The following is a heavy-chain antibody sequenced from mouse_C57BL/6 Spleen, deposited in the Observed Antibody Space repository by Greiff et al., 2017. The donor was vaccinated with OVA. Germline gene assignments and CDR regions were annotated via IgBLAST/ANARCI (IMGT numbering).Heavy chain of an antibody. Sequence: EVQLQQSGAELVKPGASVKLSCTASGFNIKDYYMHWVKQRTEQGLEWIGRIDPEDGETKYAPNFQGKATITADTSSNTAYLQLSSLTSEDTAVYYGARGYFDYGGQGTTLTVSS. CDR3: ARGYFDY. J-gene: IGHJ2*01. CDR2: IDPEDGET. V-gene: IGHV14-2*01. CDR1: GFNIKDYY.